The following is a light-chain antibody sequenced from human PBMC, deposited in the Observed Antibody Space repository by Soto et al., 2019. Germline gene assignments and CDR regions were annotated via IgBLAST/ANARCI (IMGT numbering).Light chain of an antibody. J-gene: IGLJ1*01. Sequence: QSALTQPPSVSEAPGQRVTISCTGSSSNIGAGYEAHWYQQVPGTAPKLLFYENNNRPSGVPDRFSGSKSGTSASLAITGLQAEDEAEYYCQSYDSSLSGYVFGTGTKVTVL. CDR1: SSNIGAGYE. V-gene: IGLV1-40*01. CDR3: QSYDSSLSGYV. CDR2: ENN.